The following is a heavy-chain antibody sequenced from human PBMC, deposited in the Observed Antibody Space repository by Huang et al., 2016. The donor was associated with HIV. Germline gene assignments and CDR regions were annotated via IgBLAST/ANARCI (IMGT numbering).Heavy chain of an antibody. J-gene: IGHJ4*02. V-gene: IGHV4-34*01. CDR1: VGSFRHYF. CDR3: ARVEINTLTGYFSSFDN. CDR2: IKHSGRT. D-gene: IGHD3-9*01. Sequence: QVHLQQWGAGLLKPSEALSLTCAVYVGSFRHYFWSWIRQPPGKGLEWIGEIKHSGRTSYSPSLKSRVTISVDTSKNQFSLKLSSVTAADTAVYYCARVEINTLTGYFSSFDNWGQGTLVTVSS.